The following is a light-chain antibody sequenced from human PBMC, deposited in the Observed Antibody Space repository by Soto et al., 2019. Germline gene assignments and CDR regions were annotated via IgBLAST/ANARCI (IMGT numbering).Light chain of an antibody. CDR2: AAS. J-gene: IGKJ5*01. Sequence: DIQMTQSPSSLSASVGDRVTITCRASQSISSYLNWYQQKPGKAPKLLIYAASSLQSGVPSRFSGSGSGTDFTLTINSLQPEDFATYYCQQYYSYPPITFGQGTRLENK. CDR3: QQYYSYPPIT. V-gene: IGKV1-39*01. CDR1: QSISSY.